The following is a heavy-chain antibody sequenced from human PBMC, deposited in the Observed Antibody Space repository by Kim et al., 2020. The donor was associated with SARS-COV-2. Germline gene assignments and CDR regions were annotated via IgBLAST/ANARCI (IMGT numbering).Heavy chain of an antibody. CDR1: GYTFTSYA. V-gene: IGHV1-3*01. CDR3: ARRQFDFWSGAYYFDY. D-gene: IGHD3-3*01. Sequence: ASVKVSCKASGYTFTSYAMHWVRQAPGQRLEWMGWINAGNANTKYSQKFQGRVTITRDTSASTAYMELSSLRSEDTAVYYCARRQFDFWSGAYYFDYWGQGTLVTVSS. CDR2: INAGNANT. J-gene: IGHJ4*02.